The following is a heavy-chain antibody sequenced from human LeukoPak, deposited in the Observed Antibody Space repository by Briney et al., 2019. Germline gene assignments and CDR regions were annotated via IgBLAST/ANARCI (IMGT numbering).Heavy chain of an antibody. V-gene: IGHV3-9*01. CDR3: AKDRKRGSGYENYFDY. CDR2: ISWNSGSI. D-gene: IGHD3-22*01. Sequence: PGGSLRLSCETSGFTFSSYAMSWVRQAPGKGLRWVSGISWNSGSIGYADSVKGRFTISRDNAKNSLYLQMNSLRAEDTALYYCAKDRKRGSGYENYFDYWGQGTLVTVSS. CDR1: GFTFSSYA. J-gene: IGHJ4*02.